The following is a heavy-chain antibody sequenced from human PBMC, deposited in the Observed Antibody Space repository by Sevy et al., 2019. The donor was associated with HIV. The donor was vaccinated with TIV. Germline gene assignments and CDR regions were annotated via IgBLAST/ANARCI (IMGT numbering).Heavy chain of an antibody. Sequence: GGSLRLSCTASGFTFTDYVMNWVRQAPGRGLEWVSSIGGSGGSTHYADSVKGRFTISRNSSKNTLYLQMNSLRAEDTAVYYCATDRISDWFFDSWGQGTLVTVSS. CDR3: ATDRISDWFFDS. CDR2: IGGSGGST. CDR1: GFTFTDYV. D-gene: IGHD3-9*01. V-gene: IGHV3-23*01. J-gene: IGHJ4*02.